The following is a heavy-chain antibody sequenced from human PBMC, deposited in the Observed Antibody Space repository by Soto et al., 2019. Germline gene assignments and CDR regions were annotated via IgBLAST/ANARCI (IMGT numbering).Heavy chain of an antibody. CDR2: ISTSGSTI. J-gene: IGHJ6*02. CDR3: AREGGMDV. Sequence: EVQLVESGGGLVQPGGSLRLSCAAAGFTFSSYSINCVRQAPGNGLEWVSYISTSGSTIYYADSVKCRFTIYRDNARNSVYLQVNSLRAEDTAVYYCAREGGMDVWGQGTTVTVSS. CDR1: GFTFSSYS. V-gene: IGHV3-48*01.